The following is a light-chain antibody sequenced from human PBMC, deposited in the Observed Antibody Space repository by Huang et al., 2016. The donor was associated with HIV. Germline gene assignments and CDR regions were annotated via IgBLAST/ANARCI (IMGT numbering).Light chain of an antibody. Sequence: EIVLTQSPGTLSLSPGERATLSCRASQSVRSSYLAWYQQKPGQAPRLLIYGASNRVTGIPYRFSGSGSGTDFTLTITRLEPEDFAVYYCQQYGSSITFGQGTRLEIK. CDR2: GAS. CDR3: QQYGSSIT. J-gene: IGKJ5*01. V-gene: IGKV3-20*01. CDR1: QSVRSSY.